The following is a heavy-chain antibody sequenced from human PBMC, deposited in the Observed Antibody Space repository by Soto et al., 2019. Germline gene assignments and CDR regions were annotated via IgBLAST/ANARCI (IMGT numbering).Heavy chain of an antibody. J-gene: IGHJ6*02. CDR3: VRGGSYDFWSGYYRNYYYYGMHV. CDR1: GGSISSGGYY. CDR2: IYYSGST. D-gene: IGHD3-3*01. Sequence: QVQLQESGPGLVKPSQTLSLTCTVSGGSISSGGYYWSWIRQHPGKGLEWIGYIYYSGSTYYNPSLKSRVTISVDTSKNQFSLKLSSVTAADTAVYYCVRGGSYDFWSGYYRNYYYYGMHVWGQGTTVTVSS. V-gene: IGHV4-31*03.